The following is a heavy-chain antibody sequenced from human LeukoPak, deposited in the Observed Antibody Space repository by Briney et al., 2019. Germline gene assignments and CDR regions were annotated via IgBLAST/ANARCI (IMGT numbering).Heavy chain of an antibody. D-gene: IGHD2-2*01. Sequence: GGSLRLSCAASGFTFSSYAMSWVRQAPGKGLEWVSAISGSGGSTYCADSVKGRFTISRDNSKNTLYLQMNSLRAEDTAVYYCAKGGVVPAAPSNWFDPWGQGTLVTVSS. CDR3: AKGGVVPAAPSNWFDP. CDR1: GFTFSSYA. CDR2: ISGSGGST. J-gene: IGHJ5*02. V-gene: IGHV3-23*01.